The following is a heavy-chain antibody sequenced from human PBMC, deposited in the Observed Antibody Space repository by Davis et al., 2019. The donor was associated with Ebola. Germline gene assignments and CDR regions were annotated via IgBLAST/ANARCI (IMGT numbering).Heavy chain of an antibody. D-gene: IGHD3-3*01. CDR1: KFTLSSYW. V-gene: IGHV3-7*03. Sequence: ESLKISCAASKFTLSSYWMSWVRQAPGKGLEWVANMVSDGSQKHYVDSVKGRFTISRDNDENLLYLRMNSLRAEDTAVYYCATFWSGYLPDWGQGTLVTVSS. J-gene: IGHJ4*02. CDR2: MVSDGSQK. CDR3: ATFWSGYLPD.